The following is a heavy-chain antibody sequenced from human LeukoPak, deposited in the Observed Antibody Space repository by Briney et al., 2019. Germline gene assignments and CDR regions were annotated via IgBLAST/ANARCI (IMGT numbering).Heavy chain of an antibody. D-gene: IGHD3-10*01. CDR3: AKSFYGSGSSTQRAYYYYGMDV. CDR2: ISGSGGST. V-gene: IGHV3-23*01. Sequence: PGGSLRLSCAASGFTFSSYAMSWVRQAPGKGLEWVSAISGSGGSTYYADSVKGRFTISRDNSKNTLYLQMNSLRAEDTAVYYCAKSFYGSGSSTQRAYYYYGMDVWGQGTTVTVSS. CDR1: GFTFSSYA. J-gene: IGHJ6*02.